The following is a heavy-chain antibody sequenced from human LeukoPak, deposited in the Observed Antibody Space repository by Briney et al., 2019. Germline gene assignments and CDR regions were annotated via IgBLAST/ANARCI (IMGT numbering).Heavy chain of an antibody. V-gene: IGHV5-51*01. J-gene: IGHJ4*02. D-gene: IGHD6-19*01. CDR2: IYPGDSDT. CDR1: GYSFTSYW. CDR3: ARHQGSGGWSLLRLDY. Sequence: GESLKISCKGSGYSFTSYWIGWVRQMPGKGLEWIGIIYPGDSDTRYSPSFQGQVTISADKSISTAYLQWSSLKASDTAMYYCARHQGSGGWSLLRLDYWGQGTLVTVSS.